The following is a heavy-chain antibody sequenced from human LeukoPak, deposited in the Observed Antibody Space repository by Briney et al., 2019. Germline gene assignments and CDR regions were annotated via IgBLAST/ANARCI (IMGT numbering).Heavy chain of an antibody. Sequence: PSETLSLTCAVYGGSFSGYYWSWIRQPPGKGLEWIGEINHSGSTNYNPSLKSRVTISVDTSKNQFSLKLSSVTAADTAVYYCARGLDYYDSSGYSPSFDYWGQGTLVTVSS. D-gene: IGHD3-22*01. J-gene: IGHJ4*02. CDR1: GGSFSGYY. CDR2: INHSGST. CDR3: ARGLDYYDSSGYSPSFDY. V-gene: IGHV4-34*01.